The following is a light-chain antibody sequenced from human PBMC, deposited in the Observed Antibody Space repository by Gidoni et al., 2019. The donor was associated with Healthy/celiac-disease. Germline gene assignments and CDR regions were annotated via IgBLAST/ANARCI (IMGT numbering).Light chain of an antibody. V-gene: IGLV2-14*01. CDR3: SSYTSSSTAYV. J-gene: IGLJ1*01. CDR1: SSDVGDYNY. CDR2: EVS. Sequence: QSALTQPASVSGSPGQSITIPCTGTSSDVGDYNYVSWYQQHPGKAPKLMIYEVSNRPSGVSNRFSGSKSGNTASLTISGLQAEDEADYYCSSYTSSSTAYVFGTGTKVTVL.